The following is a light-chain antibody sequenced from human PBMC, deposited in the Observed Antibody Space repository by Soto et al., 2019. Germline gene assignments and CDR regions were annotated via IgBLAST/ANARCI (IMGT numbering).Light chain of an antibody. J-gene: IGLJ3*02. CDR1: SSNIGAGYD. CDR2: GNN. V-gene: IGLV1-40*01. Sequence: QLVLTQPPSVSGAPGQRVTISCTESSSNIGAGYDVHWYQQLPGTAPKLLIYGNNNRPSGVPDRFSGSKSGTSASLAITGLQAEDEADYYCQSYDSSLSAWVFGGGTKLTVL. CDR3: QSYDSSLSAWV.